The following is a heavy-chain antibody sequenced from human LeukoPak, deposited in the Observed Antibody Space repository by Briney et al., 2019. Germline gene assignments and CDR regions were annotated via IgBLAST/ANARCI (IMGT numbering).Heavy chain of an antibody. D-gene: IGHD4-17*01. CDR3: ARVSTVTTIWGAFDI. CDR1: GGSISSYY. J-gene: IGHJ3*02. CDR2: IYYSGST. V-gene: IGHV4-59*01. Sequence: SETLSLTCTVSGGSISSYYWSWIRQPPGKGLEWIGYIYYSGSTNYNPSLKSRVTISIDTSKNQFSLKLSSVTAADTAVYYCARVSTVTTIWGAFDIWGQGTVVTVSS.